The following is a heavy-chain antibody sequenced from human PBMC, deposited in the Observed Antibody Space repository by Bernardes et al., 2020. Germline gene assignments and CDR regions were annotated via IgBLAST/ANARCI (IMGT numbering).Heavy chain of an antibody. CDR3: ARVIDDYGLGTFYFYY. V-gene: IGHV1-69*06. CDR2: IIPIFGTA. J-gene: IGHJ4*02. Sequence: SSVKVSCKTSGGTFSSFAISWVRQAPGQGLEWMGGIIPIFGTANYAQKFQGRVTNTADKSTNTAYMELNSLRSEDTAVYYCARVIDDYGLGTFYFYYWGQGTLVTVSS. CDR1: GGTFSSFA. D-gene: IGHD3-10*01.